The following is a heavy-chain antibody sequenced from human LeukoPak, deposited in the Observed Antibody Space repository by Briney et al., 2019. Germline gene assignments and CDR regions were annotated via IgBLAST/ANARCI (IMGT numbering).Heavy chain of an antibody. D-gene: IGHD6-19*01. CDR1: VFAFSNYA. Sequence: GGSLRLSCAASVFAFSNYAMNWVRQAPGKGLEWVSTISGSGGRTYYADSVKGRFTISRDNSKNTLYLQMNSLRAEDTAIYYCAKSRVLSGLDYWDQGTLVTASS. CDR2: ISGSGGRT. V-gene: IGHV3-23*01. J-gene: IGHJ4*02. CDR3: AKSRVLSGLDY.